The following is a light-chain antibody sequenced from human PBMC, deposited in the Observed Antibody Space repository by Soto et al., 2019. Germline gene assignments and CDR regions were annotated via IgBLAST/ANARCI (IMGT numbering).Light chain of an antibody. V-gene: IGKV1-9*01. CDR2: AAS. CDR1: QGISSY. Sequence: DIQLTQSPSFLSASVGDRVTITCRASQGISSYLAWYQQKPGKAPKLLIYAASTLQSGVPSRFSGSGSGTEFTLTISSLQPEDFATYYCQQLNSGFGGGTKVEIK. CDR3: QQLNSG. J-gene: IGKJ4*01.